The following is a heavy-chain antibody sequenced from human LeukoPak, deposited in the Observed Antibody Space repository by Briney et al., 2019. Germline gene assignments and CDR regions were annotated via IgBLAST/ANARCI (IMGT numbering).Heavy chain of an antibody. V-gene: IGHV5-51*01. CDR3: ARRGSEAHYYYGMDV. D-gene: IGHD3-10*01. CDR1: GYSFSSYW. CDR2: IYPGDSDT. Sequence: GESQKISCKGSGYSFSSYWIGWVRQMPGRGLEWMGLIYPGDSDTRYSPSFQGQVTISADKSISTAYLQWSSLKASDTAIYYCARRGSEAHYYYGMDVWGQGTTVTVSS. J-gene: IGHJ6*02.